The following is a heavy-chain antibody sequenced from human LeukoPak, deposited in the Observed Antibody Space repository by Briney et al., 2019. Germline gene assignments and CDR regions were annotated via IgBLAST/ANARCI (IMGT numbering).Heavy chain of an antibody. J-gene: IGHJ4*02. CDR3: ARDVGSSSWYFDY. CDR1: GYTFTSYY. CDR2: INPSGGST. V-gene: IGHV1-46*01. D-gene: IGHD6-13*01. Sequence: ASVKVSCKASGYTFTSYYMYWVRQAPGQGLEWMGMINPSGGSTTYAQKFQGRVTMTRDTSTSTVYMELSSLRSEYTAVYYCARDVGSSSWYFDYWGQGTLVTVSS.